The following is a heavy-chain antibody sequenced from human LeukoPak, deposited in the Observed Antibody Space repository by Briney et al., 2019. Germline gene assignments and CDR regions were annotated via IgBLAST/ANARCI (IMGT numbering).Heavy chain of an antibody. CDR2: IGTSGDRT. V-gene: IGHV3-23*01. CDR1: GFTFSSSA. Sequence: GGSLRLSCSASGFTFSSSAMSWVRQAPGKGLERVSAIGTSGDRTFYADSVKGRFTISRDNSKNTLYLQMNSLRAEDTAVYYCARDRPYSDYWGQGTLVTVSS. J-gene: IGHJ4*02. CDR3: ARDRPYSDY.